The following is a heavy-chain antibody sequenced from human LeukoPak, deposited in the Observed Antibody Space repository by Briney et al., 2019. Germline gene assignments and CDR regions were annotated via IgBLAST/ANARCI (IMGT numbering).Heavy chain of an antibody. CDR1: GFTFSRYA. CDR2: ISYDGSNK. V-gene: IGHV3-30-3*02. D-gene: IGHD3-3*01. J-gene: IGHJ4*02. CDR3: AKMLRFLEWFFDY. Sequence: PGGSLRLSCVASGFTFSRYAMHWVRQAPGKGLEWVAHISYDGSNKYYADSVKGRFTISRDNSKNTLYLQMNSLRAEDTAVYYCAKMLRFLEWFFDYWGQGTLVTVSS.